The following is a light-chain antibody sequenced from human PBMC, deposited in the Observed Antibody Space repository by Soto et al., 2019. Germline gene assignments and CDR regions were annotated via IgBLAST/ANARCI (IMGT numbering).Light chain of an antibody. J-gene: IGLJ1*01. CDR3: CSYTSSTTYV. Sequence: QSVLTQPASVSGSPGQSIIISCTGTFNDVGAHNYVSWYQQHPGKAPKLVIYEVSNRPSGISNRFSGFKAGNTASLTISGLQAEDEDDYYCCSYTSSTTYVFGPGTKVTVL. CDR2: EVS. CDR1: FNDVGAHNY. V-gene: IGLV2-14*01.